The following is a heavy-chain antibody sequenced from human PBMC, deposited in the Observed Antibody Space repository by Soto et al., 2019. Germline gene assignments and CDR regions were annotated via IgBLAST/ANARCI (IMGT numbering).Heavy chain of an antibody. CDR3: ARDGYNYESTNYYGMDV. CDR1: GGTFSSYA. D-gene: IGHD5-12*01. V-gene: IGHV1-69*12. CDR2: IIPIFGTA. J-gene: IGHJ6*02. Sequence: QVQLMQSGAEVKKPGSSVKVSCKASGGTFSSYAISWVRQAPGQGLEWMGGIIPIFGTANYAQKFQGRVTITADESTSTAYMELSSLRSEDTAVYYCARDGYNYESTNYYGMDVWGQGTTVTVSS.